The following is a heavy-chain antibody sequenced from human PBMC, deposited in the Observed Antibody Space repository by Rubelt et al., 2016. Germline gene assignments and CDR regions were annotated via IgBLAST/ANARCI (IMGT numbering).Heavy chain of an antibody. J-gene: IGHJ4*02. V-gene: IGHV1-46*01. D-gene: IGHD1-20*01. CDR1: GYTFTSYD. CDR2: ISPSGGST. Sequence: QVHLVQSGAEVRKPGASVRVSCEASGYTFTSYDINWVRQAPRQGPEWMGGISPSGGSTSYAQKFQGRVTMTRDTSTITVFMELSSLRSEDTAVYYCARVGIIGTLGYFDYWGQGTLVTVSS. CDR3: ARVGIIGTLGYFDY.